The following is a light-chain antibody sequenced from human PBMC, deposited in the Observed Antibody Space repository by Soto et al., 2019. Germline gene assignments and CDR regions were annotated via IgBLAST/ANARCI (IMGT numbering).Light chain of an antibody. J-gene: IGKJ3*01. CDR1: QSISNY. CDR2: VAT. CDR3: KQSYSSPFS. Sequence: DIQMTQSPSSLSVSVGDRVTITCRASQSISNYLNWYHKKPGRATKLLISVATSLQSGVPSRFSGSGSGTDFNLTISNLQPEDFATYYSKQSYSSPFSCGPGTKVDIK. V-gene: IGKV1-39*01.